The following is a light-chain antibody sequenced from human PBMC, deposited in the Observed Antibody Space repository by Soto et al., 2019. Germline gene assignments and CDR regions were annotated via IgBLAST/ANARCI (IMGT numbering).Light chain of an antibody. CDR3: QQLHSYPWT. J-gene: IGKJ1*01. CDR1: QTISSW. CDR2: KAS. Sequence: DIQMTQSPSTLSGSVGDRVTITCRASQTISSWLAWYQQKPGKAPKLLIYKASTLKSGVPSRFSGSGSGTEFTLTISSLQPEDFATYYCQQLHSYPWTFGQGTKVDIK. V-gene: IGKV1-5*03.